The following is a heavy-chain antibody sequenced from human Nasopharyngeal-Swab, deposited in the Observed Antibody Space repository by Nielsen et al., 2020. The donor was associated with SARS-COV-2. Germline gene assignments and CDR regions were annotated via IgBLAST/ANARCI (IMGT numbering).Heavy chain of an antibody. CDR3: ARDLVPLWFGEPGLFDP. V-gene: IGHV3-30*04. J-gene: IGHJ5*02. D-gene: IGHD3-10*01. Sequence: WIRQPPGKGLEWVAVIWYDGSNKYYADSVKGRFTISSDNSKNTLYLQMNSLRAEDTAVYYCARDLVPLWFGEPGLFDPWGQGTLVTVSS. CDR2: IWYDGSNK.